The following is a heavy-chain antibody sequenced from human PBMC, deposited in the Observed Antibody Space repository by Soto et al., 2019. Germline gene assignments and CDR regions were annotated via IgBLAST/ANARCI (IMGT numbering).Heavy chain of an antibody. J-gene: IGHJ4*02. CDR1: GYSFTSYW. CDR2: IYPGDSDT. Sequence: RGESLKISCKGSGYSFTSYWIGWVRQMPGKGLEWMGIIYPGDSDTRYSPSFQGQVTISADKSISTAYLQWSSLKASDTAMYYCATYYDSNPPPFDYWGQGTLVTVSS. V-gene: IGHV5-51*01. CDR3: ATYYDSNPPPFDY. D-gene: IGHD3-22*01.